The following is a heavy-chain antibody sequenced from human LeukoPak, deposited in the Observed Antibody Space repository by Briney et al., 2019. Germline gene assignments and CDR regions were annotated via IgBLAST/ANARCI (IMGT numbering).Heavy chain of an antibody. V-gene: IGHV4-34*01. CDR3: ARAGYYYYYMDV. CDR2: INHSGST. Sequence: SETLSLTCAVYGGSFSGYYWSWIRQPPGKGLEWIGEINHSGSTNYNPSLKSRVAISVDTSKNQFSLKLSSVTAADTAVYYCARAGYYYYYMDVWGKGTTVTVSS. J-gene: IGHJ6*03. CDR1: GGSFSGYY.